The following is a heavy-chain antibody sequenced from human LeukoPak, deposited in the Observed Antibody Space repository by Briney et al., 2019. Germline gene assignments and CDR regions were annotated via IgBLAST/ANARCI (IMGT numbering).Heavy chain of an antibody. Sequence: ASVKVSCTASGYTFITSDINWVRQASGQGLEWMRYMDPNSGHTEFARKFQGRVTMTGDTSTSTAYMELSSLTPDDTAIYYCTRKLRLDEHWGQGTLVAVSS. J-gene: IGHJ4*02. CDR1: GYTFITSD. V-gene: IGHV1-8*01. D-gene: IGHD1-7*01. CDR3: TRKLRLDEH. CDR2: MDPNSGHT.